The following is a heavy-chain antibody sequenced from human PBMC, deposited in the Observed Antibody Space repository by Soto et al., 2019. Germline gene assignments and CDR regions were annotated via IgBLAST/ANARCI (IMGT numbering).Heavy chain of an antibody. V-gene: IGHV1-46*01. CDR2: INPSGGST. J-gene: IGHJ5*02. Sequence: ASVKVSCKASGYTFTSYYMHWVRQATGQGLEWMGIINPSGGSTSYAQKFQGRVTMTRDTSTSTVYMELSSLRSEDTAVYYCAIDRSLYYYDSSGYQNWFDPWGQGTLVTVSS. D-gene: IGHD3-22*01. CDR1: GYTFTSYY. CDR3: AIDRSLYYYDSSGYQNWFDP.